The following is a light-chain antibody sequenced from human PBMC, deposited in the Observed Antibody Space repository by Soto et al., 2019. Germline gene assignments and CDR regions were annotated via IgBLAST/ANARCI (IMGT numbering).Light chain of an antibody. CDR1: QHVSSN. CDR3: QQYNTWPYT. V-gene: IGKV3-15*01. CDR2: RAS. J-gene: IGKJ2*01. Sequence: EIVMTQSPATLSVSPGGSATLSCRASQHVSSNFAWYRQKPVQAPTLLIYRASTRATGIPARFSGSGSGTEFTLTISSLQSEDFAVYYCQQYNTWPYTFGQGTKLEIK.